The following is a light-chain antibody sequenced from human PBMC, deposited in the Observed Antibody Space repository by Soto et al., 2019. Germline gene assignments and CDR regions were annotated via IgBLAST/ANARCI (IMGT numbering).Light chain of an antibody. Sequence: QPVLTQSPSASASLGDSVKLTCTLSSGHSNFAIAWHQQPPEKGPRYLMKLNSDGSHTKGDGIPDRFSGSSSGAARYLTISSLQSEDEADYYCQTWGTGIVIFGGGTKVTVL. CDR1: SGHSNFA. CDR2: LNSDGSH. V-gene: IGLV4-69*01. CDR3: QTWGTGIVI. J-gene: IGLJ2*01.